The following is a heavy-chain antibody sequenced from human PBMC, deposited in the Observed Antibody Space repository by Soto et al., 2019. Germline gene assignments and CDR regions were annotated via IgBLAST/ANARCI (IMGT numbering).Heavy chain of an antibody. D-gene: IGHD3-10*01. CDR3: ARDTSFGESPSGFDY. V-gene: IGHV3-21*01. Sequence: PGGSLRLSCAASGFTFSSYSMNWVRQAPGKGLEWVSSISSSSSYIYYADSVKGRFTISRDNAKNSLYLQMNSLRAEDTAVYHCARDTSFGESPSGFDYWGQGTLVTVSS. CDR1: GFTFSSYS. CDR2: ISSSSSYI. J-gene: IGHJ4*02.